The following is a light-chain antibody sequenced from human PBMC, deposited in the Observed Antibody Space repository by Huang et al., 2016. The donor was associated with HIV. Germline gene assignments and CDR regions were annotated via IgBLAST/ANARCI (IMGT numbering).Light chain of an antibody. V-gene: IGKV4-1*01. CDR1: QSVLYSLSKKNY. CDR2: WAT. Sequence: DIVMTQSPDSLAVSPGGRATINCKSSQSVLYSLSKKNYLAWFQQKPGRPPKLLIYWATKRESGVPYRFSGSGSGTDFTLTINNLQAEDVAVYFCLQYYSVPQTFGHGTKVEIK. CDR3: LQYYSVPQT. J-gene: IGKJ1*01.